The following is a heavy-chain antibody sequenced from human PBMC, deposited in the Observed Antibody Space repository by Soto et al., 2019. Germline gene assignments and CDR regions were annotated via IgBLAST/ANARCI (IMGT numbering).Heavy chain of an antibody. CDR2: IIPIFGTA. V-gene: IGHV1-69*13. J-gene: IGHJ4*02. CDR3: ARGATPGSYYFDY. Sequence: SXKVSFKASGGTXTSYAIRLVRQAPGKGLEWIGGIIPIFGTANYAQKFQGRVTITADESTRTAYMELISLRSEDTAVYYCARGATPGSYYFDYWGQGTLGTVSS. D-gene: IGHD1-26*01. CDR1: GGTXTSYA.